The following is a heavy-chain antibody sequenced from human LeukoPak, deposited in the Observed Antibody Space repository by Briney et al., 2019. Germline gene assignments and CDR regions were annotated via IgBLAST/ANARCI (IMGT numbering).Heavy chain of an antibody. CDR1: GYTFTSYG. CDR3: ARSGWYGWAKYNWFDP. CDR2: IIDYNGNT. Sequence: ASVKVSCKASGYTFTSYGISWVRQAPGQGLEWMGWIIDYNGNTNYAQEVQGRVTMTTDTSTSTAYMELRSLRPDDTAVYYCARSGWYGWAKYNWFDPWGQGTLVTVSS. J-gene: IGHJ5*02. V-gene: IGHV1-18*01. D-gene: IGHD6-19*01.